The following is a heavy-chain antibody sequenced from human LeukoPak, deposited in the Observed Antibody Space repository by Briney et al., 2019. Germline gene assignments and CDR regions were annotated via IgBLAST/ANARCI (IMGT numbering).Heavy chain of an antibody. V-gene: IGHV1-69*05. CDR3: ARAGGGSHFDY. CDR2: IIPIFGTA. J-gene: IGHJ4*02. Sequence: GASVKVSCKASVGPFSSYAISWVRQAPGQGLEWMGRIIPIFGTANYAQKFQGRVTITTDESTSTAYMELSSLRSEDTAVYYCARAGGGSHFDYWGQGTLVTVSS. D-gene: IGHD3-16*01. CDR1: VGPFSSYA.